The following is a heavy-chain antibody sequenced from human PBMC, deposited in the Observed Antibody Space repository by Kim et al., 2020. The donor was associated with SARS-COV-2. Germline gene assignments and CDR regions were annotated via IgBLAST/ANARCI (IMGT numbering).Heavy chain of an antibody. CDR1: GFTFDDYT. Sequence: GGSLRLSCAASGFTFDDYTMHWVRQAPGKGLEWVSLISWDGGSTYYADSVKGRFTISRDNSKNSLYLQMNSLRTEDTALYYCAKDKGGDYPYGMDVWGQGTTVTVSS. CDR2: ISWDGGST. CDR3: AKDKGGDYPYGMDV. D-gene: IGHD4-17*01. J-gene: IGHJ6*02. V-gene: IGHV3-43*01.